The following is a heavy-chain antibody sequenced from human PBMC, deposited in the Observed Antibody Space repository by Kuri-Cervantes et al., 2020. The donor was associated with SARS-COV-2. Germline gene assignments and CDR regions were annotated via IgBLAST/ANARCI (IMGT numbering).Heavy chain of an antibody. CDR3: AKSGRQYDV. V-gene: IGHV3-21*01. J-gene: IGHJ3*01. D-gene: IGHD3-10*01. Sequence: ETLSLTCAASGFTFSSYGMHWVRQAPGKGLEWVSSISSSSSYIYYADSVKGRFTISRDNAKNSLYLQMNSLRAEDTAVYYCAKSGRQYDVWGQGTMVTVSS. CDR1: GFTFSSYG. CDR2: ISSSSSYI.